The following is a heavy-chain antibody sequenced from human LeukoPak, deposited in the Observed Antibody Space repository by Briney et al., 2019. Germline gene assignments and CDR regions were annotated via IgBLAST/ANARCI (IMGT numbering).Heavy chain of an antibody. Sequence: SETLSLTCTVSGGSISTYYWSWIRQPPGKGLEWIGYIYYSGSTNYNPSLKSRVTMSIDTSKNQFSLRLSSVTAADTAVCFCARGYNYGYGYWGQGTLVTVSS. V-gene: IGHV4-59*01. CDR2: IYYSGST. CDR1: GGSISTYY. CDR3: ARGYNYGYGY. J-gene: IGHJ4*02. D-gene: IGHD5-18*01.